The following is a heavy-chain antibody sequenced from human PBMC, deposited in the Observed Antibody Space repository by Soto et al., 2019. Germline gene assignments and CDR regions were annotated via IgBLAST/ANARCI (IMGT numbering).Heavy chain of an antibody. D-gene: IGHD6-13*01. J-gene: IGHJ4*02. Sequence: GGSLRLSCAASGFSYSSYALSWVRQAPGKGLEWVSSISGGGGDTSYADSVRGRFTISGGNSRYTLYLQMNSLRADDAAVYYCVRSFTWYSEADYWGQGALVTVSS. CDR1: GFSYSSYA. CDR3: VRSFTWYSEADY. V-gene: IGHV3-23*01. CDR2: ISGGGGDT.